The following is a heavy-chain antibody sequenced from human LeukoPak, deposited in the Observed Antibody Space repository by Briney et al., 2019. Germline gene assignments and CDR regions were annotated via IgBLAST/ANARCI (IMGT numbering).Heavy chain of an antibody. D-gene: IGHD2-21*02. CDR3: ARAPCGGDCYQSD. V-gene: IGHV3-48*03. CDR2: ISSSGSTI. Sequence: GGSLRLSCAASGFTFSSYEMSWIRQAPGKGLEWVSYISSSGSTIYYADSVKGRFTISRDNAKNSLYLQMNSLRAEDTAVYYCARAPCGGDCYQSDWGQGTLVTVSS. J-gene: IGHJ4*02. CDR1: GFTFSSYE.